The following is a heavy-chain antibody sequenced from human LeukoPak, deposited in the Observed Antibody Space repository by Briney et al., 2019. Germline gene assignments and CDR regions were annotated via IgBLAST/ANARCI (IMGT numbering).Heavy chain of an antibody. CDR2: IFYSGST. D-gene: IGHD3-10*01. Sequence: PSETLSLTCTVSGGSISSGDYYWSWIRQPPGKGLEWIGYIFYSGSTYYNPSLKSRVTISIDTSKNQFSLKLSSVTAADTAVYFCARDMVRGSTWFDPWGQGTLVTVSS. CDR1: GGSISSGDYY. CDR3: ARDMVRGSTWFDP. V-gene: IGHV4-30-4*01. J-gene: IGHJ5*02.